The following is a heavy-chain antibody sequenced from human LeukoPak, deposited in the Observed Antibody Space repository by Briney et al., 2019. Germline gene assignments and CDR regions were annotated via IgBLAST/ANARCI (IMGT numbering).Heavy chain of an antibody. CDR1: SGSISSYY. D-gene: IGHD4-17*01. V-gene: IGHV4-4*07. CDR3: ARDYGDYEFGAFDI. Sequence: SETLSLTCTVSSGSISSYYWRWIRQPAGKGREWIGRIYTSGSTNYNPSLKSRVTMSVDTSKNQFSLKLSSVTAADTAVYYCARDYGDYEFGAFDIWGQGTMVTVSS. J-gene: IGHJ3*02. CDR2: IYTSGST.